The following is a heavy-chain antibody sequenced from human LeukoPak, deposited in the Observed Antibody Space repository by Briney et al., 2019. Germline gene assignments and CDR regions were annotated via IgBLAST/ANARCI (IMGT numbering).Heavy chain of an antibody. V-gene: IGHV1-58*01. CDR1: GFTFTSSA. Sequence: SVKVSCKASGFTFTSSAVQWVRQARGQRLEWIGWIVVGSGNTNYAQKFQERVTITRDMSTSTAYMELSSLRSEDTAVYYCAADGKWELDRPSDAFDIWGQGTMVTVSS. J-gene: IGHJ3*02. CDR3: AADGKWELDRPSDAFDI. CDR2: IVVGSGNT. D-gene: IGHD1-26*01.